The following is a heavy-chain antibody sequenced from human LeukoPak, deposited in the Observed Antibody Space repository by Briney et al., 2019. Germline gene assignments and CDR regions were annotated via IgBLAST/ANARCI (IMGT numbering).Heavy chain of an antibody. CDR2: ISYSGST. Sequence: PSETLSLTCTVSGGSISSYYWSWIRQPPGKGLEWIGYISYSGSTNFNPSLKSRVTISVGASKNQFSLKLSSVTAADTAVYYCAREGTAGTNLNWFDPWGQGTPVTVSS. CDR1: GGSISSYY. J-gene: IGHJ5*02. V-gene: IGHV4-59*01. D-gene: IGHD1-1*01. CDR3: AREGTAGTNLNWFDP.